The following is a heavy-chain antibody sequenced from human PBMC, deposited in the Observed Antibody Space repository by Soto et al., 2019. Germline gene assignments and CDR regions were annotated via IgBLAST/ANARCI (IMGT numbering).Heavy chain of an antibody. CDR3: ARSIAAAETFDD. Sequence: QVQLVQSGAEVKKPGASVKVSCKASGYTFTGYYTHWVRQAPGQGLEWMGWINPNSGGTNYAQKFQDWVTMTRDPSISTAYMELSRLIFDDTAVSYCARSIAAAETFDDWGQATLVTVSS. V-gene: IGHV1-2*04. CDR2: INPNSGGT. CDR1: GYTFTGYY. D-gene: IGHD6-13*01. J-gene: IGHJ4*02.